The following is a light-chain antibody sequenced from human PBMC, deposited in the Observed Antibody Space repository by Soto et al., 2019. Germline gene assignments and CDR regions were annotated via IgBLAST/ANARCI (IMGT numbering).Light chain of an antibody. CDR2: EVN. CDR1: SSDVGGYNY. CDR3: SSYADSNIVV. V-gene: IGLV2-8*01. Sequence: QSALTQPPSASGSPGHSVTISCTGTSSDVGGYNYVSWYQQHPGKAPKLMIYEVNKRPSGVPDRFSGSKSGNTASLTVSGLQAEDEADYYCSSYADSNIVVFGGGTKLTVI. J-gene: IGLJ2*01.